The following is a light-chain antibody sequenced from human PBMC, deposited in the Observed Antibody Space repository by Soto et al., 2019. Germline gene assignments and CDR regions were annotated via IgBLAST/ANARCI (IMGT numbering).Light chain of an antibody. J-gene: IGKJ1*01. Sequence: DIQMTQSPSSLSASVGDRVTITCRASQGISNYLAWYQQKPGKVPKLLIYAASTLQSGVPSRFSGSGSGTDFTLTISSLQPEDVATYYCQKYNSAGTFGQGTKVDIK. CDR3: QKYNSAGT. CDR1: QGISNY. CDR2: AAS. V-gene: IGKV1-27*01.